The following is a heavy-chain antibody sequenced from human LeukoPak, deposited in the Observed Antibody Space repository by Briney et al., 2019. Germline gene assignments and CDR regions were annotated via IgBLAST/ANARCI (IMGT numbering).Heavy chain of an antibody. CDR3: ARAPSEIGGYYPEYFRH. J-gene: IGHJ1*01. V-gene: IGHV3-74*01. Sequence: PGGSLRLSCAASGFTFSSYWMHWVRQAPGKGLVWVSRIKSDGKTNYAASVKGRFNISSDNAKNTVSLQMNSLRAEDTGVYYCARAPSEIGGYYPEYFRHWGQGTLVTVSS. CDR2: IKSDGKT. D-gene: IGHD3-22*01. CDR1: GFTFSSYW.